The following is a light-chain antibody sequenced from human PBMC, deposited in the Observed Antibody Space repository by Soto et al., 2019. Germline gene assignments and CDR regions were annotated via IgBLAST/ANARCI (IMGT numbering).Light chain of an antibody. CDR2: GAS. V-gene: IGKV3-15*01. J-gene: IGKJ5*01. Sequence: EIVMTQSPATLSVSPGERATLSCRASQSVSINLAWYQQKPGQPPRLLIYGASTRATGIPGRFSGGGSGTEFTLTISSLQSADFAVYYCQQRSNWPPITFGQGTRLEIK. CDR1: QSVSIN. CDR3: QQRSNWPPIT.